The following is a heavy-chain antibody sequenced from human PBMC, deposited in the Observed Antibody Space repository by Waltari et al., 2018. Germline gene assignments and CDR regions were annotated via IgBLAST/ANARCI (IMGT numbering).Heavy chain of an antibody. CDR2: VSYDGSNT. V-gene: IGHV3-30*04. J-gene: IGHJ6*02. CDR3: ARDGSYCSGGICYWHYYYGMDV. Sequence: MHWVRQAPGKGLEWVAAVSYDGSNTYYADSVKDRFTISGDNSKNTLYLQMSSLRAEDTTVYYCARDGSYCSGGICYWHYYYGMDVWGQGTTVTVSS. D-gene: IGHD2-15*01.